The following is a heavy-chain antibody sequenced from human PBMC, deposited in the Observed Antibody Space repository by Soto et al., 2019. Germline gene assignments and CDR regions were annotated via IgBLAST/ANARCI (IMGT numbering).Heavy chain of an antibody. CDR2: IYYSGST. CDR1: GGSISSYY. V-gene: IGHV4-59*01. Sequence: SETPSLTCTVSGGSISSYYWSWIRQPPGKGLEWIGYIYYSGSTNYNPSLKSRVTISVDTSKNQFSLKLSSVTAADTAVYYCARWYYYDSSGYPRDHAFDIWGQGTMVTVSS. J-gene: IGHJ3*02. D-gene: IGHD3-22*01. CDR3: ARWYYYDSSGYPRDHAFDI.